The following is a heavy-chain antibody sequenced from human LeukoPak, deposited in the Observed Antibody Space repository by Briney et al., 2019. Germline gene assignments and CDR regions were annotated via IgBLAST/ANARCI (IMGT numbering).Heavy chain of an antibody. CDR2: ISNDGSRK. J-gene: IGHJ4*02. D-gene: IGHD3-3*01. CDR3: ARDRAWNYFDY. Sequence: QPGRSLRLSCAPSGFTFNRHGMHWVRQAPGKGLEWVAIISNDGSRKYYAHSVEGRFTISRDSSKNTLYLQMDSLRAEDTAVYYCARDRAWNYFDYWGQGTLVTVSS. CDR1: GFTFNRHG. V-gene: IGHV3-30*03.